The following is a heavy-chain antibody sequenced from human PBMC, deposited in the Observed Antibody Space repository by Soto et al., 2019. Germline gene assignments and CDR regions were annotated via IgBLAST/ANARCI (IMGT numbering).Heavy chain of an antibody. CDR1: GFTFSSYG. Sequence: GGSLRLSCAASGFTFSSYGMHWVRQAPGKWLEWLAVIWYDGSNKYYADSVKGRFTISRDNSKDTLYLQMNSLRADDTAVYYCARASVATAWGIDYWGQGXLVTVYS. CDR3: ARASVATAWGIDY. J-gene: IGHJ4*02. D-gene: IGHD5-12*01. V-gene: IGHV3-33*01. CDR2: IWYDGSNK.